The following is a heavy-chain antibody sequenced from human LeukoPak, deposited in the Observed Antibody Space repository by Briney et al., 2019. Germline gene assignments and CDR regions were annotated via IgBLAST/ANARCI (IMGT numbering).Heavy chain of an antibody. CDR2: INHTGRT. J-gene: IGHJ4*02. V-gene: IGHV4-34*01. D-gene: IGHD6-19*01. CDR1: GGSFSANY. CDR3: ARVGYISGWYPFDF. Sequence: SETLSLTCAVSGGSFSANYCSWIRQPPGEGPEWVGEINHTGRTNYNPSLKSRVTISVDMSKNQFSLKLSSVTAADTAVYYCARVGYISGWYPFDFWGLGTLVIVSS.